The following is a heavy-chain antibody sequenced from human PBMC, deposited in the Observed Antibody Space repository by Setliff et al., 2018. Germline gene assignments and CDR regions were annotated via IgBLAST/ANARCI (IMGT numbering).Heavy chain of an antibody. Sequence: KAGGSLRLSCAASGFNFRNYNMHWVRQAPGKGLEWVSSISFSNSSISYASSVKGRFTISRDSAKNSLFLQMKSLRAEDTAVYYCARAGGYDFHHLDYWGQGILVTVSS. CDR3: ARAGGYDFHHLDY. V-gene: IGHV3-21*01. D-gene: IGHD5-12*01. CDR2: ISFSNSSI. CDR1: GFNFRNYN. J-gene: IGHJ4*02.